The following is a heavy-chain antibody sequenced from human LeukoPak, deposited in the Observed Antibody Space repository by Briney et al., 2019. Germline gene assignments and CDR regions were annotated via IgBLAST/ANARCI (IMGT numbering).Heavy chain of an antibody. CDR3: TRSGRGGAFDI. CDR1: GFTLSSYW. CDR2: IYSEGSRT. V-gene: IGHV3-74*01. D-gene: IGHD1-26*01. Sequence: PGGSLRLSCAGSGFTLSSYWMHWVRQGPGKGLVWVSRIYSEGSRTTYADSMRGRFTISGDNAKNTLYLQMNSLRADDTAVYYCTRSGRGGAFDIWGQGTMVTVSS. J-gene: IGHJ3*02.